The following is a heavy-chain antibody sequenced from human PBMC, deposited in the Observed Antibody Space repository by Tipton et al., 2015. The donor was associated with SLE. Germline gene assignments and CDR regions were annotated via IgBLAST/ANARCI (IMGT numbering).Heavy chain of an antibody. CDR1: GYTFTNNG. V-gene: IGHV1-18*01. J-gene: IGHJ5*02. D-gene: IGHD3-16*01. CDR3: AGVNLSPAGGSWFDP. Sequence: QSGPEVKKPGASVKVSCKASGYTFTNNGISWVRQAPGQGLEWMGWISGYNGNTSYAQKLQGRVTMTTDTSTSTAYMELRSLRSDDTAVYYCAGVNLSPAGGSWFDPWGQGTLVTVSS. CDR2: ISGYNGNT.